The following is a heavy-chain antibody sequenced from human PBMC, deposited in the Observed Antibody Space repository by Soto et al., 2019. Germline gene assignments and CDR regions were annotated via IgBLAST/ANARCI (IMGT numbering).Heavy chain of an antibody. D-gene: IGHD3-9*01. CDR2: MNPNSGNT. Sequence: QVQLVQSGAEVKKPGASVKVSCKAPGYTFTSYDINWVRQATGQGLEWMGWMNPNSGNTGYAQKFQGRVTMTRNTSISTAYMELSSLRSEDTAVYYCARGALRYFDWLLSPYYYYYGMDVWGQGTTVTVSS. J-gene: IGHJ6*02. V-gene: IGHV1-8*01. CDR3: ARGALRYFDWLLSPYYYYYGMDV. CDR1: GYTFTSYD.